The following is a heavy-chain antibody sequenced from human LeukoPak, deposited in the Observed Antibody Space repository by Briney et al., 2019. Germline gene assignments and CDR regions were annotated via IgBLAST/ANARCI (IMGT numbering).Heavy chain of an antibody. J-gene: IGHJ4*02. CDR3: TRAVLEWSRYSRYYFDY. CDR1: GYTFTSYY. D-gene: IGHD3-3*01. Sequence: ASVKVSCKASGYTFTSYYMHWVRQAPGQGLEWMGIINPSGGSTSYAQKFQGRVTMTRDTSTSTVYMELSSLRSEDTAVYYCTRAVLEWSRYSRYYFDYWGQGTLVTVSS. CDR2: INPSGGST. V-gene: IGHV1-46*03.